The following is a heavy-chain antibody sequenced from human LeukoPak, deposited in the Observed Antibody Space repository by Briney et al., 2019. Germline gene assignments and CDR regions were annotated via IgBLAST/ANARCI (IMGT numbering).Heavy chain of an antibody. V-gene: IGHV3-48*01. Sequence: GGSLRLSCAASGCTFSSYSMNWIRQAPGKGLEWVSYISSSSSIIYYADSVKGRLTNSRDNAKNSLYLQMTRLRAEDKAVYYCARGRWKWELQQGGGMDVWGQGTTVTVSS. CDR2: ISSSSSII. CDR3: ARGRWKWELQQGGGMDV. D-gene: IGHD1-26*01. J-gene: IGHJ6*02. CDR1: GCTFSSYS.